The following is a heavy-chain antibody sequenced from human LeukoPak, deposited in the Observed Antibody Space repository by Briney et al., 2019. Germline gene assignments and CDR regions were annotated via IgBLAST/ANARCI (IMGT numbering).Heavy chain of an antibody. CDR3: ASSLYYDSSGYMRGLYYFDY. CDR2: MSSTSSFL. CDR1: GFTFSSYS. D-gene: IGHD3-22*01. Sequence: GGSLRLSCAASGFTFSSYSMNWVRQAPGQGLEWVPSMSSTSSFLYYADSVKGRFTISRDNAKNSLYLQMNSLTAEDTAVYYCASSLYYDSSGYMRGLYYFDYWGQGTLVTVSS. J-gene: IGHJ4*02. V-gene: IGHV3-21*01.